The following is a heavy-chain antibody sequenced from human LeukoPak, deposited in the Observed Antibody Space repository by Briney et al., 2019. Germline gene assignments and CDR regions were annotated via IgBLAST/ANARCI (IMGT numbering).Heavy chain of an antibody. CDR2: ISAYNGNT. D-gene: IGHD4-17*01. CDR3: ARDRGEDGDYYYYYGMDV. J-gene: IGHJ6*02. CDR1: GGTFSSYA. Sequence: GASVKVSCKASGGTFSSYAISWVRQAPGQGLEWMGWISAYNGNTNYAQKLQGRVTMTTDTSTSTAYMELRSLRSDDTAVYYCARDRGEDGDYYYYYGMDVWGQGTTVTVSS. V-gene: IGHV1-18*01.